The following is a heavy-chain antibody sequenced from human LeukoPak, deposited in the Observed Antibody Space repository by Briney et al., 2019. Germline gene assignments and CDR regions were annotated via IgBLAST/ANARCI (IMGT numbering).Heavy chain of an antibody. D-gene: IGHD1-26*01. J-gene: IGHJ4*02. V-gene: IGHV4-59*01. CDR1: GASISSYY. Sequence: SETLSLTCTVSGASISSYYWSWIRQPPGKGLEWIGYIYYSGSTNYNPSLKSRVTISVDTSKNQLSLKLTSVTAADTAVYFCARLRRVGATPFDYWGQGTLVIVSS. CDR3: ARLRRVGATPFDY. CDR2: IYYSGST.